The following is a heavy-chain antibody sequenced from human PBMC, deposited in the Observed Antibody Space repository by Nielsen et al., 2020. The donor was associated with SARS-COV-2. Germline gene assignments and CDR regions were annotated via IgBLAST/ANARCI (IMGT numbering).Heavy chain of an antibody. D-gene: IGHD1-26*01. CDR2: IRSKANDYAT. CDR3: TRVNPTSGSWFDAFDI. J-gene: IGHJ3*02. CDR1: GFTFSDSS. Sequence: GGSLRLSCAASGFTFSDSSMHWVSQASGKGLEWLGRIRSKANDYATEYPVSVKGRFIISRDDSKNMAYLLMNSLKIDDTAVYYCTRVNPTSGSWFDAFDIWGQGTLVTVSS. V-gene: IGHV3-73*01.